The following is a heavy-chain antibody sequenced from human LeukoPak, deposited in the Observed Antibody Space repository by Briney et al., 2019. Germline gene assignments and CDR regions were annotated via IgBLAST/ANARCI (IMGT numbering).Heavy chain of an antibody. CDR2: IIPIFGTA. CDR3: ASMALYSSSWYEGNWFDP. CDR1: GYTFTSYA. D-gene: IGHD6-13*01. Sequence: ASVKVSCKASGYTFTSYAISWVRQAPGQGLEWMGGIIPIFGTANYAQKFQGRVTITADESTSTAYMELSSLRSEDTAVYYCASMALYSSSWYEGNWFDPWGQGTLVTVSS. J-gene: IGHJ5*02. V-gene: IGHV1-69*13.